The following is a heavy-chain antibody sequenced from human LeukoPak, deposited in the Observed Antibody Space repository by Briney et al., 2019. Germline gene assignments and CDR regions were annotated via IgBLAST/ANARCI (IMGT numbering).Heavy chain of an antibody. CDR2: ISYDGSDK. CDR1: GFTFSSFA. J-gene: IGHJ6*03. D-gene: IGHD5-18*01. CDR3: ARVGKRGYSFGPVKKNYYYYYLDV. V-gene: IGHV3-30*04. Sequence: PGRSLRLSCAASGFTFSSFAMHWVRQAPGKGLEWMAVISYDGSDKYYADSVKGRFSISRDNSKNTLYLQMNSLRAEDTAVYYCARVGKRGYSFGPVKKNYYYYYLDVWGKGTTVTVSS.